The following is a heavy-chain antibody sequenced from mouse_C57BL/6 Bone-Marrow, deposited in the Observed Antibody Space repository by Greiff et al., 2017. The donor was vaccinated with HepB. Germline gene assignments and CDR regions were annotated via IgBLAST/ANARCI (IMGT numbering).Heavy chain of an antibody. V-gene: IGHV14-4*01. CDR2: IDPENGDT. CDR1: GFNIKDDY. D-gene: IGHD2-4*01. J-gene: IGHJ4*01. Sequence: VQLQESGAELVRPGASVKLSCTASGFNIKDDYMHWVKQRPEQGLEWIGWIDPENGDTEYASKFQGKATITADTSSNTAYLQLSSLTSEDTAVYYCTTPYRDYYDAMDYWGQGTSVTVSS. CDR3: TTPYRDYYDAMDY.